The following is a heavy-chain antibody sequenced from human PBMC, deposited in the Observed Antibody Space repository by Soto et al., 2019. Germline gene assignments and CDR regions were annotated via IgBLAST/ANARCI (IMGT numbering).Heavy chain of an antibody. J-gene: IGHJ4*02. D-gene: IGHD3-22*01. Sequence: SVKVSCKASGGLFSSYPISWVRQVPGQGLEWMGGIIPVFQTAYYTQRFQGRVTITADESANTAYMELSSLRSEDTAIYYCARGGSGYTWFNEFWGQGTLVTVSS. CDR3: ARGGSGYTWFNEF. CDR1: GGLFSSYP. V-gene: IGHV1-69*13. CDR2: IIPVFQTA.